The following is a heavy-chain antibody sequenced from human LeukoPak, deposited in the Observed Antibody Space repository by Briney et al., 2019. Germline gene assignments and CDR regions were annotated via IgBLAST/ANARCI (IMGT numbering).Heavy chain of an antibody. Sequence: PGGSLRLSCSASGFTFSNYTMHWVRQAPGKGLEYVSSISSNGGSTYSADSVKGRFTISRDNSKNTLYLQMNSLRAEDTAVYYCAGSQIMVVTAWGMDVWGQGTTVTVSS. J-gene: IGHJ6*02. D-gene: IGHD2-21*02. V-gene: IGHV3-64*04. CDR2: ISSNGGST. CDR1: GFTFSNYT. CDR3: AGSQIMVVTAWGMDV.